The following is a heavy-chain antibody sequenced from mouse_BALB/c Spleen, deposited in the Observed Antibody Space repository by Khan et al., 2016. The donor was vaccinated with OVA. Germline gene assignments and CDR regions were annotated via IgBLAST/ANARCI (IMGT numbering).Heavy chain of an antibody. CDR3: ARIKKIVATYFDY. J-gene: IGHJ2*01. CDR1: GYTFTSYW. V-gene: IGHV1S81*02. D-gene: IGHD1-1*01. Sequence: QVQLQQPGAELVKAGASVKMSCKASGYTFTSYWMHWVKQRLGQGLEWFAETNPTNGRTYYNAKFKSKATLTVDNSSSTAYMILSGPTFEDSAVYYCARIKKIVATYFDYWGQGTTLTVSS. CDR2: TNPTNGRT.